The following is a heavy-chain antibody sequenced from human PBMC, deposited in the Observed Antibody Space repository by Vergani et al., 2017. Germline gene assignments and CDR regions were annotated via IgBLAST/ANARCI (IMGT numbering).Heavy chain of an antibody. CDR1: GFSIDNGYY. Sequence: QVQLQESGPGLVKPSETLSLTCAVSGFSIDNGYYWDWIRQPPGKGLEWIGSIYRTGRTHFNPSLKSRVTISVDTSKNQFSLKLSSVTAADTAVYYCARAPYDILTGYYGHNWFDPWGQGTLVTVSS. D-gene: IGHD3-9*01. CDR3: ARAPYDILTGYYGHNWFDP. V-gene: IGHV4-38-2*01. J-gene: IGHJ5*02. CDR2: IYRTGRT.